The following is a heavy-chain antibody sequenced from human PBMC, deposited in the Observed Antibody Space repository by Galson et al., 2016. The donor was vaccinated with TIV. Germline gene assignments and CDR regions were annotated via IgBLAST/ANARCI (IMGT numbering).Heavy chain of an antibody. D-gene: IGHD2-8*01. CDR1: GGSISSYF. J-gene: IGHJ4*02. Sequence: SETLSLTCTVSGGSISSYFWSWIRQPPGKGLEWIGNIYYTGTTNSNPSLKSRVTISGDISKNQFSLKLRSVTAADTAVYYCARDNANFPRALDYWGQGTLVTDSS. CDR3: ARDNANFPRALDY. V-gene: IGHV4-59*01. CDR2: IYYTGTT.